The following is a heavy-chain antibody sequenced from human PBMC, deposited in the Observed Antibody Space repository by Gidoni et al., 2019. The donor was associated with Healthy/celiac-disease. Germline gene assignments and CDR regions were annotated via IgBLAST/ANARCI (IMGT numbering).Heavy chain of an antibody. CDR2: ISAYNGNT. J-gene: IGHJ4*02. CDR3: ARMYPNYYDSSGTGYYFDY. V-gene: IGHV1-18*01. Sequence: QVQLVQSGAEVKKPGASVKVSCKASGYTFTSYGISWVRQAPGQGLEWMGWISAYNGNTNYAQKLQGRVTMTTDTSTSTAYMELRSLRSDDTAVYYCARMYPNYYDSSGTGYYFDYWGQGTLVTVSS. CDR1: GYTFTSYG. D-gene: IGHD3-22*01.